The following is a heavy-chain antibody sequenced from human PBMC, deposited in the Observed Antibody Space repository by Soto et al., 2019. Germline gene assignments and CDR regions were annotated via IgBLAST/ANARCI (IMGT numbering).Heavy chain of an antibody. V-gene: IGHV4-30-4*01. CDR3: ARDSGTGTTFWFDP. J-gene: IGHJ5*02. Sequence: QVQLQESGPGLVKPSETLSLTCTVSGGSVSSGSYYWSWIRQPPGKGLEWIGYIYYSGSTYYNPSLKSRVTISVDTSKNQFSLKLSSVTAADTAVYYCARDSGTGTTFWFDPWGQGTLVTVSS. D-gene: IGHD1-7*01. CDR1: GGSVSSGSYY. CDR2: IYYSGST.